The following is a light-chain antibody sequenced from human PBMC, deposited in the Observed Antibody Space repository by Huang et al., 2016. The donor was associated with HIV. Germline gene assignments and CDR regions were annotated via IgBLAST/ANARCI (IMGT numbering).Light chain of an antibody. CDR3: MQASHGAAT. J-gene: IGKJ1*01. V-gene: IGKV2-30*01. Sequence: DVLLTQSPLSLPVTLGQPAFITCKSNQSLVYGDGNIYLNWFHQRPGHSPRRLIYKLSNRDSGVQDRFSAGGSGTDFTLWISEVEAEDVGDYYCMQASHGAATFGQGTRVDIK. CDR1: QSLVYGDGNIY. CDR2: KLS.